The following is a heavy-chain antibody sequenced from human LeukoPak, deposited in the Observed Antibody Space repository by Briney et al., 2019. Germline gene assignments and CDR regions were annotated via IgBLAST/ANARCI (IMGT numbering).Heavy chain of an antibody. CDR1: GFTFSSYA. CDR2: ISGSGGST. CDR3: AKALGRYFDWFHFDY. V-gene: IGHV3-23*01. J-gene: IGHJ4*02. Sequence: GGSLRLSCAASGFTFSSYAMSWVRQAPGKGLEWVSAISGSGGSTYYADSVKGRFTISRDNSKNTLYLQMNSLRAEDTAVYYCAKALGRYFDWFHFDYWGQGTLVTVSS. D-gene: IGHD3-9*01.